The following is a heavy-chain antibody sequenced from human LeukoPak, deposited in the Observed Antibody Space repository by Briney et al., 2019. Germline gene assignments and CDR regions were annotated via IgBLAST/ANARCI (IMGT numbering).Heavy chain of an antibody. J-gene: IGHJ3*02. D-gene: IGHD1-26*01. CDR1: GYRFTSYW. CDR3: ARSGGNYYSI. Sequence: AGESLKISCKGSGYRFTSYWIGWVRQMPGKGLEWMGIIYPGDSDTIYSPSFQGQVTISADKSTSTANLQRSSLKASDTAMYYCARSGGNYYSIWGQGTMVTVSS. CDR2: IYPGDSDT. V-gene: IGHV5-51*01.